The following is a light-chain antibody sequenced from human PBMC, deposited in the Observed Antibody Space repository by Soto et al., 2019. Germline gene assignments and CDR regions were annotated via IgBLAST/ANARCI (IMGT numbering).Light chain of an antibody. CDR3: QQYGRTSWT. V-gene: IGKV3-20*01. Sequence: EIVLTQSPGTLSLSPGEGATLSCRASQSVSTNFFAWYQQKPGQAPRLLIYGASTRATGIPDRFSGSGSGTDFTLTISRLETEDFAVYYCQQYGRTSWTFGQGTKVEI. J-gene: IGKJ1*01. CDR2: GAS. CDR1: QSVSTNF.